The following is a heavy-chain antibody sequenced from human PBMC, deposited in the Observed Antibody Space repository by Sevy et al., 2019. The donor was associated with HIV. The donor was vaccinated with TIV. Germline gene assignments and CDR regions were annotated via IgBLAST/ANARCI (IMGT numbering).Heavy chain of an antibody. J-gene: IGHJ4*02. CDR2: IIPILGIA. D-gene: IGHD6-13*01. Sequence: ASVKVSCKASGGTFSSYAISWVRQAPGQGLEWMGRIIPILGIANYAQKFQGRVTITADKSTSTAYMELRSLRSEDTAVYYCARENLAGYSSSWYVDWGQGTLVTVSS. CDR1: GGTFSSYA. CDR3: ARENLAGYSSSWYVD. V-gene: IGHV1-69*04.